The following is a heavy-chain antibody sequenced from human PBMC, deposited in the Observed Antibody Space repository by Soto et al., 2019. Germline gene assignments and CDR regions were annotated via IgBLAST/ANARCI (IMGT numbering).Heavy chain of an antibody. CDR3: ARGDATKIVVTTYYAMDV. D-gene: IGHD3-22*01. Sequence: QVQLVQSGAEVKKPGSSVKVSCKASGGSLSNYGISWVRQAPGQGLEWMGAIIPVFGTPNYAQKFKDRVTITTDESTTTVYMEVRSLTSEDTAVYYCARGDATKIVVTTYYAMDVWGQGTMVTVSS. V-gene: IGHV1-69*05. CDR2: IIPVFGTP. CDR1: GGSLSNYG. J-gene: IGHJ6*02.